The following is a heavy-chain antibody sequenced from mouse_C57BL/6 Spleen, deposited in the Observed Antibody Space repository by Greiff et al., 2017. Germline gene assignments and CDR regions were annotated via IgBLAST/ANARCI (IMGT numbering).Heavy chain of an antibody. J-gene: IGHJ2*01. D-gene: IGHD4-1*01. V-gene: IGHV7-3*01. Sequence: EVKLVESGGGLVQPGGSLSLSCAASGFTLTDYYMSWVRQPPGKALEWLGFIRNKANGYTTEYSASVKGRFTISRDNSQSILYLQLNALRAEDSATYYCARFQTGYFDYWGQGTTLTVSS. CDR2: IRNKANGYTT. CDR3: ARFQTGYFDY. CDR1: GFTLTDYY.